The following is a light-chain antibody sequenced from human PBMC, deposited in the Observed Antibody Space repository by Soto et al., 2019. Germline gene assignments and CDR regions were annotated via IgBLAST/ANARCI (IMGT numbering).Light chain of an antibody. CDR3: QSYDSSLSGVV. J-gene: IGLJ2*01. CDR1: SSNIGAGYD. Sequence: QSVLTQPPSVSGAPGQRVTISCTGSSSNIGAGYDVHWYQQLPGTAPKLPIYGNSNRPSVVPDRFSGSKSGTSASLAITGLQAEDEADYYCQSYDSSLSGVVFGGGTKVTVL. CDR2: GNS. V-gene: IGLV1-40*01.